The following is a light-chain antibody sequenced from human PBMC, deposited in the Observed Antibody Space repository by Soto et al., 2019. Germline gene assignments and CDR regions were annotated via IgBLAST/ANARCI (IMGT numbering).Light chain of an antibody. CDR3: GSYTSSSTWV. Sequence: QSALTQPASVSGSPGQSITISCTGTSSDVGDYNYVSWYQQHPGKAPKVMIYDVSTRPSGVSHRFSGSKSGNTASLTISGLQSEDEADYFCGSYTSSSTWVFGGGTKLTVL. J-gene: IGLJ3*02. CDR2: DVS. V-gene: IGLV2-14*01. CDR1: SSDVGDYNY.